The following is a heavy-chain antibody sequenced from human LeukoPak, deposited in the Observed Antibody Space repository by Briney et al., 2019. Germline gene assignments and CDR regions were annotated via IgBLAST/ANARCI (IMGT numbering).Heavy chain of an antibody. CDR2: ISGSGNRT. D-gene: IGHD5-24*01. J-gene: IGHJ4*02. Sequence: PEGSLRLSCAASGFTFSGYAMSWVRPAPGKGLEWVSLISGSGNRTFYADSVKGRFTISRDNSKNTLYLRMNSLRAEDTAVYYCAKDPRYNYLQVDYWGKGTLVTVSS. V-gene: IGHV3-23*01. CDR1: GFTFSGYA. CDR3: AKDPRYNYLQVDY.